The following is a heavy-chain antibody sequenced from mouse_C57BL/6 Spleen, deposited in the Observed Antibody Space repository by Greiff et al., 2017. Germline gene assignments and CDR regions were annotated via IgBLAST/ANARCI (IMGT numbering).Heavy chain of an antibody. CDR1: GFTFSSYG. Sequence: EVQLVESGGDLVKPGGSLKLSCAASGFTFSSYGMSWVRQTPDKRLEWVATISSGGSYTYYPDSVKGRFTISRDNAKNTLYLQMSSLKAEDTAMYYCARRGGGLDYWGQGTTLTVSS. CDR2: ISSGGSYT. J-gene: IGHJ2*01. CDR3: ARRGGGLDY. V-gene: IGHV5-6*01.